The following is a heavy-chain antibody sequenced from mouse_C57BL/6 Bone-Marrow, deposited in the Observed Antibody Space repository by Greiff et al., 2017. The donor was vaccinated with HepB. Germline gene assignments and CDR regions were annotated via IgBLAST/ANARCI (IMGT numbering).Heavy chain of an antibody. Sequence: QVQLKESGAELVKPGASVKISCKASGYAFSSYWMNWVKQRPGKGLEWIGQIYPGDGDTNYNGKFKGKATLTADKSSSTAYMQLSSLTSEDSAVYFCARATTVVSNYFDYWGQGTTLTVSS. CDR1: GYAFSSYW. CDR2: IYPGDGDT. CDR3: ARATTVVSNYFDY. V-gene: IGHV1-80*01. D-gene: IGHD1-1*01. J-gene: IGHJ2*01.